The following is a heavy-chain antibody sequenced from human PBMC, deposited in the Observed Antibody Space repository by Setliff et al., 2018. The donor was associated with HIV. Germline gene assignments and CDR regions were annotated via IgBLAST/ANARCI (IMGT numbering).Heavy chain of an antibody. V-gene: IGHV3-21*01. J-gene: IGHJ4*02. D-gene: IGHD3-22*01. CDR1: GFPFSAYI. Sequence: PGGSLRLSCAASGFPFSAYIMNWVRQAPGKGLEWVSSIRGSGSFMYYADSVKGRFTISRDNAKNSLYLQMDSLRAEDTAVYYCARDSRFSSDYGDFDYWGQGALVTVSS. CDR2: IRGSGSFM. CDR3: ARDSRFSSDYGDFDY.